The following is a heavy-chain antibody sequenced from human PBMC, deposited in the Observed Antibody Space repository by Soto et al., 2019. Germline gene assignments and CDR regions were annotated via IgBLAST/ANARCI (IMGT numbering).Heavy chain of an antibody. Sequence: EVQLVESGGGLVQPGRSLRLSCAASGFTFDDYAMHWVRQAPGKGLEWVSGISWNSGSIGYADSVKGRFTISRDNAKNYLYLQMNSLRAEDTAVYYCARDLPGAAMVIPNGMDVWGQGTTVTVSS. CDR3: ARDLPGAAMVIPNGMDV. CDR2: ISWNSGSI. D-gene: IGHD5-18*01. CDR1: GFTFDDYA. J-gene: IGHJ6*02. V-gene: IGHV3-9*01.